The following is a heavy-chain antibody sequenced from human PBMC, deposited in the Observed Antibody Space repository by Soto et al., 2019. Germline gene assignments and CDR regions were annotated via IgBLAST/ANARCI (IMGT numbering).Heavy chain of an antibody. Sequence: PGGSLRLSCAASGFTCSSYDMSWVRQAPGKGLEWVSTILVGGSTHYPDSVKGRFTISRDNSQNTVFLQMNSLTPGDTAVYYCAKATATGGGAFDICGQGTVVTVSS. J-gene: IGHJ3*02. V-gene: IGHV3-23*01. CDR1: GFTCSSYD. CDR2: ILVGGST. CDR3: AKATATGGGAFDI. D-gene: IGHD2-8*02.